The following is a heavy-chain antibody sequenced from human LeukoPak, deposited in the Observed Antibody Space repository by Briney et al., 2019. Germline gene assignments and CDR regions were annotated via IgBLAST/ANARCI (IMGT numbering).Heavy chain of an antibody. CDR1: GFTFSSYW. D-gene: IGHD3-10*01. Sequence: PGGSLRLSCAASGFTFSSYWMSWVRQAPGKGLEWVANIKQDGSEKYYVDSVKGRFTISRDNAKNSLYLQMNSLRAEDTAVYYCARDQRLWFGELSHIDPWGQGTLVTVSS. V-gene: IGHV3-7*01. J-gene: IGHJ5*02. CDR3: ARDQRLWFGELSHIDP. CDR2: IKQDGSEK.